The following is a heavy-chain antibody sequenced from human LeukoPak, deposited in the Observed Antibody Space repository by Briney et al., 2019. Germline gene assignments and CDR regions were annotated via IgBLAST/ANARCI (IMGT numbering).Heavy chain of an antibody. Sequence: GGSLRLSCAASGFTFSSYAMSWVRQAPGKGLKWVSAISGSGGSTYYADSVKGRFTISRDNSKNTLYLQMNSLRAEDTAVYYCAKVGAQLWLRSGPDYWGQGTLVTVSS. CDR1: GFTFSSYA. CDR3: AKVGAQLWLRSGPDY. J-gene: IGHJ4*02. CDR2: ISGSGGST. V-gene: IGHV3-23*01. D-gene: IGHD5-18*01.